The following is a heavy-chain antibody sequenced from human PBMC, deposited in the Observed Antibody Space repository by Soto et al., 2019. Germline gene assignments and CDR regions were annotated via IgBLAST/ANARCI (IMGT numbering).Heavy chain of an antibody. J-gene: IGHJ4*02. D-gene: IGHD3-16*02. CDR3: AIDLGGVIATLDY. CDR2: FDPGDGET. V-gene: IGHV1-24*01. CDR1: GYTLTELS. Sequence: QVQLVQSGAEVKKPGASVKVSCKVSGYTLTELSMNWVRQAPGKGLEWMGGFDPGDGETIYAQKFQGRVTMTEDTSTDTAYMELSSLRSDDTDVYYCAIDLGGVIATLDYWGQGTLVTVSS.